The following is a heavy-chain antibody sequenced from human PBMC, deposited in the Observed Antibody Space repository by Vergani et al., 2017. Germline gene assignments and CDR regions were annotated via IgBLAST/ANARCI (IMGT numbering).Heavy chain of an antibody. J-gene: IGHJ3*02. CDR3: ARDSNYDYVWGSYRWNAFDI. CDR2: ISGSGSTI. D-gene: IGHD3-16*02. V-gene: IGHV3-48*04. CDR1: GFTLSSYS. Sequence: EVQLVESGGGLVQPGGSLRLSCAASGFTLSSYSMNWVRQAPGKGLEWVSSISGSGSTIYYADSVKGRFTISRDNAKNSLYLQMNSLGAEDTAVYYCARDSNYDYVWGSYRWNAFDIWGQGTMVTVSS.